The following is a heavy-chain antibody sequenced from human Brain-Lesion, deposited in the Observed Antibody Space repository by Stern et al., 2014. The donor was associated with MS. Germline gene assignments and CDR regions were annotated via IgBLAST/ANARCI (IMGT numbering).Heavy chain of an antibody. D-gene: IGHD3-3*01. CDR2: INPNTGGK. CDR3: ARDQRGITIFGVVTDYYYLGMDV. CDR1: GYIFTGYY. V-gene: IGHV1-2*02. J-gene: IGHJ6*02. Sequence: QVQLVQPGAEVKKPGASVKVSCKTSGYIFTGYYIHWVRQAPGQGLEWMAWINPNTGGKKYAQKFQGRVTMSRDTSISTAYVELSSLTSDDTAVYYCARDQRGITIFGVVTDYYYLGMDVWGQGTTVTVSS.